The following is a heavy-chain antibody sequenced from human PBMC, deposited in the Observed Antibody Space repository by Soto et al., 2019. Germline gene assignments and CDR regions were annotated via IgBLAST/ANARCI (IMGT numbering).Heavy chain of an antibody. CDR1: GGSISSYY. CDR2: IYYSGST. Sequence: SETLSLTCTVSGGSISSYYWSWIRQHPGKGLEWIGYIYYSGSTYYNPSLKSRVTISVDTSKNQFSLKLSSVTAADTAVYYCGRVYCSSTSCYARQRYYYMDVGGKGTTVPVSS. V-gene: IGHV4-59*06. CDR3: GRVYCSSTSCYARQRYYYMDV. J-gene: IGHJ6*03. D-gene: IGHD2-2*01.